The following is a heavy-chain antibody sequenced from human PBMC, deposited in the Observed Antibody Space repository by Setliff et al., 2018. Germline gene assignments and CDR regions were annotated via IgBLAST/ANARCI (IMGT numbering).Heavy chain of an antibody. CDR3: VRDGGEY. CDR1: GFTFSSYS. D-gene: IGHD3-16*01. Sequence: PGGSLRLSCAASGFTFSSYSMNWVRQAPGKGLEWVSYISSSSSTIYYADSVKGRFTVSRDNAKESLYLQMNNLGAEDTAVYFCVRDGGEYWGQGTLVTVSS. CDR2: ISSSSSTI. J-gene: IGHJ4*02. V-gene: IGHV3-48*01.